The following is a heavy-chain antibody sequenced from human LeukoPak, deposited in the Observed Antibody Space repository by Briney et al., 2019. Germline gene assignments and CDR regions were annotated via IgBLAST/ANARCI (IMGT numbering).Heavy chain of an antibody. J-gene: IGHJ4*02. CDR3: AREGGLDYGDRNYFDY. CDR1: GYTFTSYG. D-gene: IGHD4-17*01. V-gene: IGHV1-18*01. CDR2: ISGYNGNT. Sequence: GASVKVSCKASGYTFTSYGINWVRQAPGEGLEWMGWISGYNGNTNYAQKVQGRVTMTTDTSTSTAYMELSSLRSEDTAVYYCAREGGLDYGDRNYFDYWGQGTLVTVSS.